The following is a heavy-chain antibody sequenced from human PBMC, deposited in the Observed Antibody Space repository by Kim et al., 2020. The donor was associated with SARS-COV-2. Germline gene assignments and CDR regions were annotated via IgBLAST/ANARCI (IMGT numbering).Heavy chain of an antibody. V-gene: IGHV3-11*01. CDR3: ARSSRAAAGTYHY. J-gene: IGHJ4*02. D-gene: IGHD3-10*01. Sequence: YADSVKGRFTISRDNAKNSLYLKMNSLRAEDTAVYYCARSSRAAAGTYHYWGQGTLVTVSS.